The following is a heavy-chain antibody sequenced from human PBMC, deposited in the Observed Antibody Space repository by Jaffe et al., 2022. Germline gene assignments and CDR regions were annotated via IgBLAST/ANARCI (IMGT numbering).Heavy chain of an antibody. V-gene: IGHV4-38-2*01. CDR3: ARHEPHLRPAAMPWFDP. CDR1: GYSISSGYY. Sequence: QVQLQESGPGLVKPSETLSLTCAVSGYSISSGYYWGWIRQPPGKGLEWIGSIYHSGSTYYNPSLKSRVTISVDTSKNQFSLKLSSVTAADTAVYYCARHEPHLRPAAMPWFDPWGQGTLVTVSS. D-gene: IGHD2-2*01. J-gene: IGHJ5*02. CDR2: IYHSGST.